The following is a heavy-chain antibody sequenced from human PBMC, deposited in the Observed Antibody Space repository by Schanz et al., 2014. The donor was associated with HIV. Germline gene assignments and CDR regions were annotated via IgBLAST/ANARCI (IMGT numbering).Heavy chain of an antibody. CDR2: INPNSGGT. D-gene: IGHD3-22*01. CDR3: ASAGFDDSSGYPDY. J-gene: IGHJ4*02. CDR1: GYSFTSYD. Sequence: QVQLVQSGPEVKKPGASVKVSCKASGYSFTSYDINRVRQATGQGLEWMGWINPNSGGTNYAQKFQGRVTISRDTSISTAYMEVSRLRSDDTAVYYCASAGFDDSSGYPDYWGQGTLVTVSS. V-gene: IGHV1-2*02.